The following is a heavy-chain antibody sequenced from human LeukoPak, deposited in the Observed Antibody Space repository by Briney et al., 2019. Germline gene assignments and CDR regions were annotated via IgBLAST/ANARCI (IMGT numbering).Heavy chain of an antibody. J-gene: IGHJ4*02. V-gene: IGHV4-30-4*01. CDR1: GGSISSGDYY. CDR2: IYYSGST. D-gene: IGHD3-16*02. Sequence: PSQTLSLTCTVSGGSISSGDYYWSWIRQPPGKGLEWIGYIYYSGSTYYNPSLKSRVTISVDTSKNQFSLKLSSVTAADTAVYYCAREVVVEDCFDYWGQGTLVTVSS. CDR3: AREVVVEDCFDY.